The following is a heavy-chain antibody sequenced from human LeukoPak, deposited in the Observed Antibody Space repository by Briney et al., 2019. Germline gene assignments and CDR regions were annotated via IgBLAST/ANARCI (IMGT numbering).Heavy chain of an antibody. V-gene: IGHV1-46*03. Sequence: ASVKVSCKASGYIFTSYYMHWVRQAPGQGLEWMGIINPSGGSTSYAQKFQGRVTMTRDTSTSTVYMELSSLRSEDTAVYYCASNSGYSYGLGNDAFDIWGRGQWSPSLQ. D-gene: IGHD5-18*01. CDR2: INPSGGST. CDR3: ASNSGYSYGLGNDAFDI. CDR1: GYIFTSYY. J-gene: IGHJ3*02.